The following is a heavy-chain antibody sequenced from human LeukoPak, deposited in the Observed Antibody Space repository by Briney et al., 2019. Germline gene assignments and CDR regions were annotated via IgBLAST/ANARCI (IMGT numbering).Heavy chain of an antibody. J-gene: IGHJ3*02. CDR2: IYYSGST. CDR3: VRLSIKHAFDI. D-gene: IGHD6-6*01. CDR1: GGSISSYY. V-gene: IGHV4-59*08. Sequence: SETLSLTCTVSGGSISSYYWSWIRQPPGKGLEWIGYIYYSGSTNYNPSLKSRVTISVDTSKNQFSLKLSSVTAADTAVYYCVRLSIKHAFDIWGQGTMVTVSS.